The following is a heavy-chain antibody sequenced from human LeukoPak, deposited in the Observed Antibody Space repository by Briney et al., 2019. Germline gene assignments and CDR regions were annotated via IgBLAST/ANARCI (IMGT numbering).Heavy chain of an antibody. Sequence: GASVRVSCKASGDTFTGYYMHWVRQAAGQGLEWIGWINPTSGDTKYAQKFRDRVTMTRDTSISTAYMELSRLTSDDPAVYYCARDRGSGYIILDFWGPGTLVTVSS. V-gene: IGHV1-2*02. J-gene: IGHJ4*02. CDR3: ARDRGSGYIILDF. CDR1: GDTFTGYY. D-gene: IGHD5-24*01. CDR2: INPTSGDT.